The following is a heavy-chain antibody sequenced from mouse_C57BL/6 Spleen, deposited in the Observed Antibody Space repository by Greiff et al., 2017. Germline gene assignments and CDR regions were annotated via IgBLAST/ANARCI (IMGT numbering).Heavy chain of an antibody. J-gene: IGHJ2*01. CDR1: GYTFTSYW. CDR3: ARATAVVGGY. Sequence: QVQLQQPGAELVKPGASVKLSCKASGYTFTSYWMQWVKQRPGQGLEWIGEIYPSDSYTNYNQKFKGKATLTVNTASSTAYMQLSSLTSEDSAVYYCARATAVVGGYWGQGTTLTVSS. V-gene: IGHV1-50*01. D-gene: IGHD1-1*01. CDR2: IYPSDSYT.